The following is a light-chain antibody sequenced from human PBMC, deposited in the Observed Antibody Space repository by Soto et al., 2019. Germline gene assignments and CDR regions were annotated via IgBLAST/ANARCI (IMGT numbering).Light chain of an antibody. V-gene: IGKV3-15*01. CDR3: QQYNNWPQT. J-gene: IGKJ1*01. CDR2: DAS. Sequence: EIKMAQSPDTLSVSPGERSTLSCRASQSISSKLAWYQQRPGQAPRLLIYDASTRATGIPARFSGSGSGTDFTLTISGLQSEDFAVYYCQQYNNWPQTFGQGTKVDIK. CDR1: QSISSK.